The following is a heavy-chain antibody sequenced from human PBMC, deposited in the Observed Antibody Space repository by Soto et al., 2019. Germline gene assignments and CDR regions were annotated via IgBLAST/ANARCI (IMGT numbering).Heavy chain of an antibody. V-gene: IGHV3-23*01. CDR1: GFTFSSYA. CDR3: AKDPITIFGVVPSDGQEFDY. D-gene: IGHD3-3*01. CDR2: ISGSGGST. Sequence: GGSLRLSCAASGFTFSSYAMSWVRQAPGKGLEWVSAISGSGGSTYYADSVKGRFTISRDNSKNTLYLQMNSLRAEDTAVYSCAKDPITIFGVVPSDGQEFDYWGQGTLVTVSS. J-gene: IGHJ4*02.